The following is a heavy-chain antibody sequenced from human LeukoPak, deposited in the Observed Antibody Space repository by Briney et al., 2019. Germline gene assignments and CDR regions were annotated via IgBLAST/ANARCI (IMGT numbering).Heavy chain of an antibody. V-gene: IGHV3-72*01. CDR1: GFTFSDHY. CDR2: IRRKVNSYSR. CDR3: ARGGLVGTTWSDDY. D-gene: IGHD1-26*01. J-gene: IGHJ4*02. Sequence: GGSLRLSCAASGFTFSDHYMDWFRQAPGTGLEWVGRIRRKVNSYSREYAASVKGRFTISRDDSKNSLYLQMNSLKTEDTAVYYCARGGLVGTTWSDDYWGQGTLVTVSP.